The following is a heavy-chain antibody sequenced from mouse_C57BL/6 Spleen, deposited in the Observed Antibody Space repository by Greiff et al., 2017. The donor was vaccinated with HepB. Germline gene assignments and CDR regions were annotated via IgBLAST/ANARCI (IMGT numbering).Heavy chain of an antibody. D-gene: IGHD2-1*01. Sequence: QVQLQQPGTELVKPGASVKLSCKASGYTFTSYWMHWVKQRPGQGLEWIGNINPSNGGTNYNEKFKSKATLTVDKSASTAYMQLSSLTSEDSAVYYCARSGNYYGNYYFDYWGQGTTLTVSS. V-gene: IGHV1-53*01. CDR1: GYTFTSYW. CDR3: ARSGNYYGNYYFDY. CDR2: INPSNGGT. J-gene: IGHJ2*01.